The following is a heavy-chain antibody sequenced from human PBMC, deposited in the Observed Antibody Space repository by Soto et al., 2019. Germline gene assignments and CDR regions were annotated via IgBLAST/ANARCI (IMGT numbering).Heavy chain of an antibody. CDR3: ARWVAGAADC. V-gene: IGHV3-72*01. Sequence: HPGGSLRLSCAASGFASSDHYMDWVRQAPGKGLEWLGRTKNKGQSFTIEYAPSVKGRFIISRDDSKNSVFLQINSLRTDDTAVYYCARWVAGAADCWVQGTQVTVSS. CDR2: TKNKGQSFTI. CDR1: GFASSDHY. J-gene: IGHJ4*02. D-gene: IGHD2-15*01.